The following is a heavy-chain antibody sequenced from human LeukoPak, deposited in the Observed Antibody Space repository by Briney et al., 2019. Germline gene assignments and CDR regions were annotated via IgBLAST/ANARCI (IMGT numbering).Heavy chain of an antibody. CDR3: ARVFFPPSIAVDSAYYYYYMDV. Sequence: SETLSLTCTVSGGSISSSSYYWGWIRQPPGKGLEWIGSIYFSGSTYYNPSLKSRVTISVDTSKNQFSLKLSSVTAADTAVYYCARVFFPPSIAVDSAYYYYYMDVWGKGTTVTVSS. V-gene: IGHV4-39*07. CDR2: IYFSGST. D-gene: IGHD6-6*01. J-gene: IGHJ6*03. CDR1: GGSISSSSYY.